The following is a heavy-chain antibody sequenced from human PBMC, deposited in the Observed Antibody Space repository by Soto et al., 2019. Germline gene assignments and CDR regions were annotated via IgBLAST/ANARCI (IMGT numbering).Heavy chain of an antibody. CDR1: GFTFSSYW. CDR3: ARDFDCSSTSCYGAFDI. CDR2: IKQDGSEK. V-gene: IGHV3-7*01. J-gene: IGHJ3*02. D-gene: IGHD2-2*01. Sequence: GGSLRLSCAASGFTFSSYWMSWVRQAPGKGLEWVANIKQDGSEKYYVDSVKGRFTISRDNAKNSLYLQMNSLRAEDTAVYYCARDFDCSSTSCYGAFDIWGQGTMVTVSS.